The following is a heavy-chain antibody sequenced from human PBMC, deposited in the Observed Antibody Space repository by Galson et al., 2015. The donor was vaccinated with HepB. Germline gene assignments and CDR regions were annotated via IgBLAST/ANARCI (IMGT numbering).Heavy chain of an antibody. D-gene: IGHD2-15*01. CDR3: TTVDCSGGSCYSDAFDI. V-gene: IGHV3-49*03. CDR2: IRSKAYGGTT. Sequence: SLRLSCAASGFTFGDYAMSWFRQAPGKGLEWVGFIRSKAYGGTTEYAASVKGRFTISRDDSKSIAYLQMNSLKTEDTAVYYCTTVDCSGGSCYSDAFDIWGQGTMVTVSS. CDR1: GFTFGDYA. J-gene: IGHJ3*02.